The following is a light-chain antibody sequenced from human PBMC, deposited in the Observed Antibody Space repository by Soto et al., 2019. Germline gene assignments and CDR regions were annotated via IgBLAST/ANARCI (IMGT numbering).Light chain of an antibody. Sequence: EIVMTQSPATLSVSPGERGTLSFSASQSVGSNLAWYQQKAGQAPRFLIYGASTTATGIPARLSGSGSGTEFTLTISSLQSEDFAVYNCQQYNKWPRTFGQGTKVDIK. J-gene: IGKJ2*01. CDR1: QSVGSN. V-gene: IGKV3-15*01. CDR3: QQYNKWPRT. CDR2: GAS.